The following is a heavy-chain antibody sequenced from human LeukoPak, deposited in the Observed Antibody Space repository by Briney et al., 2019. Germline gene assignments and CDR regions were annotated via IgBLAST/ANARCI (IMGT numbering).Heavy chain of an antibody. V-gene: IGHV3-23*01. D-gene: IGHD2-15*01. CDR1: GFTFSSYA. J-gene: IGHJ4*02. CDR3: AKFKSGVVVKNYLDL. Sequence: GGSLRLSCAASGFTFSSYAMSWVRQAPGKGLEWVSAISGSCGSTYYADSVKGRFTISRDNSKNTLYLEMNSLRDEDTAVYYCAKFKSGVVVKNYLDLWGQGTLVTVSS. CDR2: ISGSCGST.